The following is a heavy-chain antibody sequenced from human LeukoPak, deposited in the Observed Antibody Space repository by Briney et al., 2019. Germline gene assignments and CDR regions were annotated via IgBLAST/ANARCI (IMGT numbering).Heavy chain of an antibody. CDR2: ISSSSTYT. J-gene: IGHJ6*02. D-gene: IGHD3-10*01. V-gene: IGHV3-11*05. Sequence: GGSLRLSCAASGFTFSDYYMSWIRQAPGKGLEWVSYISSSSTYTNYADSVKGRFTISRDNAKNPLYLQMNSLRAEDTAVYYCARDRTRSTSYYGMDVWGQGTTVTVSS. CDR3: ARDRTRSTSYYGMDV. CDR1: GFTFSDYY.